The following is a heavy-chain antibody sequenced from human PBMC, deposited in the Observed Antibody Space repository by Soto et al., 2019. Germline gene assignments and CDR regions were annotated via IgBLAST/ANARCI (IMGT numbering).Heavy chain of an antibody. Sequence: SETLSLTCAVSGGSISSGAYSWSWIRQPPGKGLEWVGYIYHSGSTYYNPSLKSRVTISVDRSKNRFSLNLNSVTAADTAVYYCARANLPIPMTYLNWFDPWGQGTLVTVS. CDR1: GGSISSGAYS. J-gene: IGHJ5*02. CDR3: ARANLPIPMTYLNWFDP. D-gene: IGHD3-22*01. CDR2: IYHSGST. V-gene: IGHV4-30-2*01.